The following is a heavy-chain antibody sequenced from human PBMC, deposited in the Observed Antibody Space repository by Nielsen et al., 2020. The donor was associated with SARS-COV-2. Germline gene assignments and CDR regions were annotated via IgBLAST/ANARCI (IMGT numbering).Heavy chain of an antibody. V-gene: IGHV3-30*18. CDR1: GFTFSSYG. CDR3: AKDTGRGSSWYYFDY. J-gene: IGHJ4*02. Sequence: GESLKISCAASGFTFSSYGMHWVRQAPGKGLEWVAVISYDGSNKYYADSVKGRFTISRDNFKNTLYLQMNSLRAEDTAVYYCAKDTGRGSSWYYFDYWGQGTLVTVSS. D-gene: IGHD6-13*01. CDR2: ISYDGSNK.